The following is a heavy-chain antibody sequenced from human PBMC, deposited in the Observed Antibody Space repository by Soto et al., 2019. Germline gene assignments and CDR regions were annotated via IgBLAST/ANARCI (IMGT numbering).Heavy chain of an antibody. CDR3: VRDRGYPDSFDI. CDR1: GFNFGPFW. Sequence: EAPLVESGGGLVQPGGSLRLSCAASGFNFGPFWMHWVRQTPGKGLVWVSHINSDGSTIVYADSVKGRFTISRDNDKNTLYLQMNSLRVDDTAVYFCVRDRGYPDSFDIWGQGTMVTVS. V-gene: IGHV3-74*01. D-gene: IGHD3-10*01. CDR2: INSDGSTI. J-gene: IGHJ3*02.